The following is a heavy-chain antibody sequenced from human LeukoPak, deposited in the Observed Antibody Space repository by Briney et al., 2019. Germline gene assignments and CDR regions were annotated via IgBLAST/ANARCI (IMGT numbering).Heavy chain of an antibody. D-gene: IGHD2-2*01. V-gene: IGHV1-18*01. J-gene: IGHJ2*01. CDR2: ISAYNDNT. CDR3: ARTCSTSCPYWYFDL. Sequence: ASVKVSCKASGYTFTSYGISWVRQAPGQGLEWMGWISAYNDNTNYAQKLQGRVTMTTDTSPSTAYMDLRSLRSDDTAVYYCARTCSTSCPYWYFDLWGRGTLVTVSS. CDR1: GYTFTSYG.